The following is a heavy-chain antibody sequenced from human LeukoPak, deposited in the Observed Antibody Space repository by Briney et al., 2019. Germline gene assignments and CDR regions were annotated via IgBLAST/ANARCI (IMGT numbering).Heavy chain of an antibody. CDR2: IKEDGSDK. CDR1: GFTFSSYE. Sequence: GGSLRLSCAASGFTFSSYEMNWVRQAPGKGLEWVANIKEDGSDKNYVDSVKGRFIISRDNAKKSLYLEMNNLRAEDTAVYYCARGSGIQWGFDYWGQGTLVTASS. V-gene: IGHV3-7*01. D-gene: IGHD1-26*01. J-gene: IGHJ4*02. CDR3: ARGSGIQWGFDY.